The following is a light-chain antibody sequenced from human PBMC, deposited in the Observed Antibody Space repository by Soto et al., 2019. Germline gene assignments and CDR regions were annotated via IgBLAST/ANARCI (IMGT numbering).Light chain of an antibody. CDR3: QQYNSYST. CDR1: QGISSY. CDR2: DAS. V-gene: IGKV1-9*01. Sequence: DFQLTQYQSLRSASIGDRVPISCRASQGISSYLAWYQQKPGKAPKLLIYDASSLESGVPSRFSGSGSGTEFTLTISSLQPDDFATYYCQQYNSYSTFGQGTRLEIK. J-gene: IGKJ5*01.